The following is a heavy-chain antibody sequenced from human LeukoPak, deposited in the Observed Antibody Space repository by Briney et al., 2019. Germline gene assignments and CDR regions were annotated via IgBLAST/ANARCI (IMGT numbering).Heavy chain of an antibody. CDR2: IYYSGST. CDR1: GGSISSYY. D-gene: IGHD3-3*01. V-gene: IGHV4-59*01. Sequence: SETLSLTCTVSGGSISSYYWSWIRQPPGKGLEWIGYIYYSGSTNYNPSLKSRVTISVDTSKNQFSLKLSSVTAADTAVYYCARGYYDFWSGPPHDAFDIWGQGIMVTVSS. CDR3: ARGYYDFWSGPPHDAFDI. J-gene: IGHJ3*02.